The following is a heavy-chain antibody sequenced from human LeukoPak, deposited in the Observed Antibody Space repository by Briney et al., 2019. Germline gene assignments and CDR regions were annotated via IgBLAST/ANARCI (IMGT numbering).Heavy chain of an antibody. D-gene: IGHD6-19*01. V-gene: IGHV3-21*01. CDR3: ARGGWYGFGALDI. CDR1: GFTFSSYS. CDR2: ISSSSSYI. J-gene: IGHJ3*02. Sequence: GGSLRLSCAASGFTFSSYSMNWVRQAPGKGLEWVSSISSSSSYIYYADSVKGRFTISRDNAKNSLYLQMNSLRAEDTAVYYCARGGWYGFGALDIWGQGTMVTVSS.